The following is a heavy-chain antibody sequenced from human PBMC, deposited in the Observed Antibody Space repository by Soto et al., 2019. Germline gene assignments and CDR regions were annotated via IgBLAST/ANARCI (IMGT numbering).Heavy chain of an antibody. Sequence: QPGGSLRLSCAASGFTFSSYAMSWVRQAPGKGLEWVSAISGSGGSTYYADSVKGRFTISRDNSKNTLYLQMNSLRAEDTAVYYCAKDRHRSAYYYDSSGYYDAFDIWGQGTMVTVSS. J-gene: IGHJ3*02. CDR3: AKDRHRSAYYYDSSGYYDAFDI. D-gene: IGHD3-22*01. CDR1: GFTFSSYA. CDR2: ISGSGGST. V-gene: IGHV3-23*01.